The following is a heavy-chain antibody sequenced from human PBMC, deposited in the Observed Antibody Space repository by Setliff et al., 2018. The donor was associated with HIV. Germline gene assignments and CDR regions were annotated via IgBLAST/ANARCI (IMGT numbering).Heavy chain of an antibody. V-gene: IGHV4-38-2*01. Sequence: LSLTCAVSGYSISNDYYWGWIRQSPGKRLEWIGNFHHSGNTYYNPSLKSRVTISVDMPKNQFSLDLTSVTPADTAVYYCARLRVSSSSQTFDHWGQGILVTVSS. J-gene: IGHJ4*02. CDR3: ARLRVSSSSQTFDH. D-gene: IGHD6-6*01. CDR2: FHHSGNT. CDR1: GYSISNDYY.